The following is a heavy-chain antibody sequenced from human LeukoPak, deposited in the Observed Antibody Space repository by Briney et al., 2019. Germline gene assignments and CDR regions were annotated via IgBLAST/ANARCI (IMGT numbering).Heavy chain of an antibody. V-gene: IGHV3-30-3*01. J-gene: IGHJ4*02. Sequence: GRSLRLSCAASGFTFSSYAMHWVRQAPGKGLEWVAVISYDGSKKYYADSVKGRFTISRDNSKNTLYLQMNSLRAEDTAVYYCARGGLGVVTRHFDYWGQGTLVTVSS. CDR1: GFTFSSYA. D-gene: IGHD2-21*02. CDR2: ISYDGSKK. CDR3: ARGGLGVVTRHFDY.